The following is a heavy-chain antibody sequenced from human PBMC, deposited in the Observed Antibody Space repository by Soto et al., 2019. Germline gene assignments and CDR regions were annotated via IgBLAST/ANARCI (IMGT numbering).Heavy chain of an antibody. CDR1: GFTFSSYS. CDR3: ARYCISTSCPPDAFDI. CDR2: ISSGGSTI. D-gene: IGHD2-2*01. J-gene: IGHJ3*02. V-gene: IGHV3-48*01. Sequence: GGSLRLSCAASGFTFSSYSMNWVRQAPGKGLEWVSYISSGGSTIYYADSVKGRFTISRDNAKNSLYLQMNSLRAEDTAVYYCARYCISTSCPPDAFDIWGQGTMVTVSS.